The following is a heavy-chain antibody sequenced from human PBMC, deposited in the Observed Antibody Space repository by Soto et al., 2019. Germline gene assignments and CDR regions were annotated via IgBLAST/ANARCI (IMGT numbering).Heavy chain of an antibody. J-gene: IGHJ4*02. CDR1: GFTFTNSA. Sequence: SVKVSCKASGFTFTNSAVQWVRQARGQRLEWIGWIVVGSGNTNYAQKLQGRVTMTTDTSTSTAYMELRSLRSDDTAVYYCARDLGYCSGGSCPGAYWGQGTLVTSPQ. V-gene: IGHV1-58*01. D-gene: IGHD2-15*01. CDR2: IVVGSGNT. CDR3: ARDLGYCSGGSCPGAY.